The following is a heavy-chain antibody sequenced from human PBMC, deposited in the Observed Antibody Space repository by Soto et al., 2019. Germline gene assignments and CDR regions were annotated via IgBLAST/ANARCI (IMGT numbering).Heavy chain of an antibody. D-gene: IGHD3-22*01. CDR1: GFTFSSYA. V-gene: IGHV3-23*01. Sequence: PGGSLRLSCAASGFTFSSYAMSWVRQAPGKGLEWVSAISGSGGSTYYADSVKGRFTISRDNSKNTLYLQMNSLRAEDTAVYYCAKDGVTMIVVEIAYYFDYWGQGTLVTVSS. CDR3: AKDGVTMIVVEIAYYFDY. CDR2: ISGSGGST. J-gene: IGHJ4*02.